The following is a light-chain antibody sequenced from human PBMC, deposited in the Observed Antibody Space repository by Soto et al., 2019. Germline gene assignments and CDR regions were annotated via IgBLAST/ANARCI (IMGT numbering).Light chain of an antibody. CDR3: QQSYTTPRT. CDR2: GAS. J-gene: IGKJ1*01. Sequence: QMTQSPSSLSASVGARVTITCRASQNIRTYLNWYQQKPGKAPSLLIYGASTLQSGVPSRFNGRGSATDFTLTITSLQPEDFATYYCQQSYTTPRTFGQGTKVEIK. V-gene: IGKV1-39*01. CDR1: QNIRTY.